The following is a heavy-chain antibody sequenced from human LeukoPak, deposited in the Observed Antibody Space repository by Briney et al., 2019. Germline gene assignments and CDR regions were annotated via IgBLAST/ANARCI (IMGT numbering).Heavy chain of an antibody. V-gene: IGHV3-21*01. CDR1: GFTFSSYS. CDR2: ISSSSSYI. J-gene: IGHJ4*02. D-gene: IGHD3-22*01. CDR3: ARDSGDDSSGYFDY. Sequence: GGSLRLSCAASGFTFSSYSMNWVRQAPGKGLEWVSPISSSSSYIYYADSVKGRFTISRDNAKNSLYLQMNSLRAEDTAVYYCARDSGDDSSGYFDYWGQGTLVTVSS.